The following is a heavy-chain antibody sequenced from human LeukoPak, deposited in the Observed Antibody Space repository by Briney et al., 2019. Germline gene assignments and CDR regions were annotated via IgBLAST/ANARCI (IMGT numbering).Heavy chain of an antibody. CDR1: GGSISSHY. J-gene: IGHJ4*02. CDR2: INHSGST. V-gene: IGHV4-34*01. Sequence: SETLSLTCTVSGGSISSHYWSWIRQPPGKGLEWIGEINHSGSTNYNPSLKSRVTISVDTSKNQFSLKLSSVTAADTAVYYCATESSYDFWSGYFSYWGQGTLVTVSS. CDR3: ATESSYDFWSGYFSY. D-gene: IGHD3-3*01.